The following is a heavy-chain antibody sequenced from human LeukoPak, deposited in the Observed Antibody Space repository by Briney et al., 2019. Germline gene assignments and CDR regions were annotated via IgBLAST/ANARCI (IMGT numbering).Heavy chain of an antibody. D-gene: IGHD5-18*01. CDR2: INHSGST. CDR1: GGSFSGYY. V-gene: IGHV4-34*01. CDR3: ARAGGYGLIDY. Sequence: SETLSLTCAAYGGSFSGYYWSWIRQPPGKGLEWIGEINHSGSTNYNPSLKSRVTISVDTSKNQFSLKLSSVTAADTAVYYCARAGGYGLIDYWGQGTMVTVSS. J-gene: IGHJ4*02.